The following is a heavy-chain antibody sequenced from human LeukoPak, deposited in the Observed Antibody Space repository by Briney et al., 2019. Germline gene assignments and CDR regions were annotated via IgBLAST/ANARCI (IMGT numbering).Heavy chain of an antibody. CDR1: GGSISSGSYY. CDR2: IYYSGGT. Sequence: PSQTLSLTCTVSGGSISSGSYYWSWIRQPPGKGLEWIGYIYYSGGTNYNPSLKSRVTISVDTSKNQFSLKLNSVTAADTAVYYCARRPGWATRYYFDYWGQGTLVTVSS. D-gene: IGHD6-19*01. V-gene: IGHV4-61*01. J-gene: IGHJ4*02. CDR3: ARRPGWATRYYFDY.